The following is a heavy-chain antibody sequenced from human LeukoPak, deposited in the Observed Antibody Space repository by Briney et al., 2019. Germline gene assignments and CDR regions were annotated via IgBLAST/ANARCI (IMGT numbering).Heavy chain of an antibody. CDR1: GFTLNDYY. CDR2: ISSSSRSV. V-gene: IGHV3-11*04. CDR3: ARVHNTIY. Sequence: GRSLRLSCAGSGFTLNDYYVNWLRQAPGKGLEWIAYISSSSRSVNYADSVKGRFTLSRDYAKNSVNLDMTSLRGEDTAIYYCARVHNTIYWGQGVLVTLSS. J-gene: IGHJ4*02. D-gene: IGHD5-24*01.